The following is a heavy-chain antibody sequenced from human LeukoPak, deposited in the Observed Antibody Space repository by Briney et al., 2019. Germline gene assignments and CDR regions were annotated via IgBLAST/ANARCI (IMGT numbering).Heavy chain of an antibody. CDR1: GGTFSSYA. CDR3: ARESTGDAFDI. V-gene: IGHV1-69*04. Sequence: VASVKVSCKASGGTFSSYAISWVRQAPGQGLEWMGRIIPILGIANYAQKFQGRVTITADKSTSTAYMELSSLRSEDTAVYYCARESTGDAFDIWGQGTMVTVSS. J-gene: IGHJ3*02. D-gene: IGHD2-2*01. CDR2: IIPILGIA.